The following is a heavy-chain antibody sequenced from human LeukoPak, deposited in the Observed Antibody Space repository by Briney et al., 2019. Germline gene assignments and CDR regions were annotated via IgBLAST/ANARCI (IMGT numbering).Heavy chain of an antibody. CDR1: GFTFDDYA. J-gene: IGHJ4*02. Sequence: PGRSLRLSCAASGFTFDDYAMHWVRQAPGKGLEWVSGISWNSGSIGYADSVKGRFTISRDNAKNSLYLQMNSLRAEDTASYYCAKVRGSYGGLFFDYWGQGTLVTVSS. CDR2: ISWNSGSI. CDR3: AKVRGSYGGLFFDY. V-gene: IGHV3-9*01. D-gene: IGHD1-26*01.